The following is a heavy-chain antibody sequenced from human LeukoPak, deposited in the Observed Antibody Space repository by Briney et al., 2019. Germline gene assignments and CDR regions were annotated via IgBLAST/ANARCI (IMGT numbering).Heavy chain of an antibody. CDR2: IYYSGST. V-gene: IGHV4-59*01. CDR1: GGSISSYY. J-gene: IGHJ4*02. Sequence: TSETLSLTCTVSGGSISSYYWSWIRQPPGKGLEWIGYIYYSGSTNYNPSLKSRVTISVDTSENQFSLKLSSVTAADTAVYYCARDRRWLQSGLDYRGQGTLVTVFS. D-gene: IGHD5-24*01. CDR3: ARDRRWLQSGLDY.